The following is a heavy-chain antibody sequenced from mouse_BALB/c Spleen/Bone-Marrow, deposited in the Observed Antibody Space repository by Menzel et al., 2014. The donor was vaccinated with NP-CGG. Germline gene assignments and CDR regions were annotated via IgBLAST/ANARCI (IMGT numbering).Heavy chain of an antibody. J-gene: IGHJ4*01. Sequence: EVKVVESGGDLVKPGGSLKLSCAASGFTFSTYGMSWVRQTPDKRLAWVATISSGGGYAYYPDSVQGRFTISRDNAKNTMYLQMSSLKSEDTAMYYCTRQGDWYHYAMDYWGQGTSVTVSS. V-gene: IGHV5-6*01. CDR3: TRQGDWYHYAMDY. CDR1: GFTFSTYG. D-gene: IGHD2-13*01. CDR2: ISSGGGYA.